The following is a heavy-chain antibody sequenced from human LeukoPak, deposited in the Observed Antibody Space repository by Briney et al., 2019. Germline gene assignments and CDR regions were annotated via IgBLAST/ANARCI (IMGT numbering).Heavy chain of an antibody. J-gene: IGHJ4*02. Sequence: GASVKVSCKASGYTFTSYYMHWVRQAPGQGLEWMGIINPSGGSTGYAQKFQGRVTMTRDTSTSTVYMELSSLRPEDTAVYYCARDRMGYDSSGYYPGYWGQGTLVTASS. CDR2: INPSGGST. CDR1: GYTFTSYY. V-gene: IGHV1-46*01. D-gene: IGHD3-22*01. CDR3: ARDRMGYDSSGYYPGY.